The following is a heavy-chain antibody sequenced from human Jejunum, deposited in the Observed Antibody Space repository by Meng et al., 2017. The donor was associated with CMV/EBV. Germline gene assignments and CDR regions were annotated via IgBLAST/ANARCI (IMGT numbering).Heavy chain of an antibody. V-gene: IGHV3-64*02. CDR3: ARDRTISGDAPKY. CDR2: ISSNGVKT. CDR1: GFIFKNYV. Sequence: YGFIFKNYVMYWVRRAPGKGLEYISGISSNGVKTYYADSVKGRFTISRDDSESTLYLQMDSLRVEDTAVYYCARDRTISGDAPKYWGQGTLVTVSS. D-gene: IGHD3-3*01. J-gene: IGHJ4*02.